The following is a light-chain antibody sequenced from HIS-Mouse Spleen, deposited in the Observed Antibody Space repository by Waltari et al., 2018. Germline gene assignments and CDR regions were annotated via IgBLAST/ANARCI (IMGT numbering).Light chain of an antibody. Sequence: QSALTQPRSVSGSPGQSVTISCTGTSSDVGGYNYVSWYQQHPGKAPKLMIYDVSKLPAGVPVRFSGSKSGNTASLPISGLQAEDEADYYCCSYAGSYTVVFGGGTKLTVL. V-gene: IGLV2-11*01. CDR1: SSDVGGYNY. J-gene: IGLJ2*01. CDR2: DVS. CDR3: CSYAGSYTVV.